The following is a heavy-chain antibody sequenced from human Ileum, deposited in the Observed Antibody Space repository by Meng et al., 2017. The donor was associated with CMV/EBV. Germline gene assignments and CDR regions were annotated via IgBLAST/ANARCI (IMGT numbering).Heavy chain of an antibody. D-gene: IGHD2-8*01. V-gene: IGHV4-39*07. Sequence: SETLSLTCTVSGGSISTRAYYWNWIRQPPGKGLECTVIIHYRASTSYNPSLKSRLTTSVDTSKNQFSLKTSSVNAADTAVYYWARVEGGYCTDDVCSMATGEDAFDIWGQGTMVTVSS. CDR3: ARVEGGYCTDDVCSMATGEDAFDI. CDR2: IHYRAST. CDR1: GGSISTRAYY. J-gene: IGHJ3*02.